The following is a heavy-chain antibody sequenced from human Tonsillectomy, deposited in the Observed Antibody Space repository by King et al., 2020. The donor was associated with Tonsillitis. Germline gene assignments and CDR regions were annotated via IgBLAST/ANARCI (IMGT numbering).Heavy chain of an antibody. J-gene: IGHJ4*02. V-gene: IGHV3-30*03. CDR3: AATRGVAWELDY. CDR1: GFTFSTYG. D-gene: IGHD4-23*01. CDR2: ISYDGSEE. Sequence: QLVQSGGGVVQPGRSLRLTCAASGFTFSTYGVYWVRQAPGKGLEWLAVISYDGSEEYYADSVRGRFTISRDNSKNTLYLQMTSLRPDDTAVYYCAATRGVAWELDYWGQGTLVTVSS.